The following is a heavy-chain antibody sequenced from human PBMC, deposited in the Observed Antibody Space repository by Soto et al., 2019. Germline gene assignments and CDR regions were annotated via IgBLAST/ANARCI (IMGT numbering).Heavy chain of an antibody. J-gene: IGHJ5*02. CDR3: AKMFYYDSSGSPNWFDP. V-gene: IGHV1-8*01. D-gene: IGHD3-22*01. CDR1: GYTFTSYD. Sequence: QVQLVQSGAEVKKPGASVKVSCKASGYTFTSYDINWVRQATGQGLEWMGWMNPNSGNTGYAQKFQGRVTMTRNTSISTAYMELSSLRSEDTAVYYCAKMFYYDSSGSPNWFDPWGQGTQVTVSS. CDR2: MNPNSGNT.